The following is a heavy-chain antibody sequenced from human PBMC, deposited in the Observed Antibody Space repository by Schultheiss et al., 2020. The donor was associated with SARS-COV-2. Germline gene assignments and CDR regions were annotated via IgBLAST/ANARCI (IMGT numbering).Heavy chain of an antibody. Sequence: SETLSLTCTVSGGSISSGSYYWSWIRQPAGKGLEWIGRIYTSGSTNYNPSLKSRVTMSVDTSKNQFSLKLSSVTAADTAVYYCARGPNFGSMGDVWGQGTTVTVS. CDR1: GGSISSGSYY. J-gene: IGHJ6*02. V-gene: IGHV4-61*02. D-gene: IGHD2-8*01. CDR2: IYTSGST. CDR3: ARGPNFGSMGDV.